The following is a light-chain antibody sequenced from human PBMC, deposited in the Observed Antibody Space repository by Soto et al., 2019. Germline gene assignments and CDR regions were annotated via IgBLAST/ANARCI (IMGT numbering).Light chain of an antibody. Sequence: IPMTQSASSLSASVGNRVTIPCRASQSISSYLNWYQQKQGKAPNLLIYAASTLQSGVPSRFSGSGSGTDFTLTISCLQSEDFATYYCQKCDSVPLTFGQGTRLEIK. CDR2: AAS. CDR1: QSISSY. J-gene: IGKJ5*01. V-gene: IGKV1-39*01. CDR3: QKCDSVPLT.